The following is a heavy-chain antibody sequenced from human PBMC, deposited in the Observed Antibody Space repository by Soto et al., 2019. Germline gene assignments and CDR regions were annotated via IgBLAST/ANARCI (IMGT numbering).Heavy chain of an antibody. CDR1: GFTFSSYS. V-gene: IGHV3-21*01. D-gene: IGHD3-16*01. CDR2: ISSSSSYI. CDR3: ARGVVIQGGEAFDI. Sequence: GGSLRLSCAASGFTFSSYSMNWVRQAPGKGLEWVSSISSSSSYIYYADSVKGRFTISRDNAKNSLYLQMNSLRAEDTAVYYCARGVVIQGGEAFDIWGQGTMVTVSS. J-gene: IGHJ3*02.